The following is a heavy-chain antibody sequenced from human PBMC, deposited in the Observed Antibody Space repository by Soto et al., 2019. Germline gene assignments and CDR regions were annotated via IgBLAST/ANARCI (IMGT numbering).Heavy chain of an antibody. J-gene: IGHJ3*02. Sequence: GSLRLCCTASGFSFSAYAMNLVRQAPGKGLQWVSGLVGSGGDKNYADSVRGRFTVSRDNSKNTLYLQMDSLRDEDTAVYYCAKDFIANNGVWEAFDMWGRGTEVTVSS. CDR3: AKDFIANNGVWEAFDM. V-gene: IGHV3-23*01. D-gene: IGHD2-8*01. CDR1: GFSFSAYA. CDR2: LVGSGGDK.